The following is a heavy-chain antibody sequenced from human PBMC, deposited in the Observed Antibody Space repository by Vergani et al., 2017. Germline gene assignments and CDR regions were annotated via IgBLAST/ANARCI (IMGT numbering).Heavy chain of an antibody. CDR2: TWYDGNNK. Sequence: QVRLVESGGAVAQPGRSLRLSFAASGLTFNHYGMHWFRKAPGKGLEWVAVTWYDGNNKQYADSVNGRFTISRDNSKSTMYLQMNSLRDEDTGVYYCARDLRLLYNRFDPWGQGTLVTVSS. D-gene: IGHD1-14*01. V-gene: IGHV3-33*01. J-gene: IGHJ5*02. CDR1: GLTFNHYG. CDR3: ARDLRLLYNRFDP.